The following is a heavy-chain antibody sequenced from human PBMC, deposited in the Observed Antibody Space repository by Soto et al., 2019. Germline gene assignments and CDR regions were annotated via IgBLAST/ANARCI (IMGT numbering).Heavy chain of an antibody. Sequence: PGESLKISCKGSGYSFTSYWIGWVRQMPGKGLEWMGIIYPGDSDTRYSPSLQGQVTISADKSFSTAYLQWSSLKASDTAMYYCARTAAAGKYYYGVDVWGQGTTVTVSS. CDR3: ARTAAAGKYYYGVDV. J-gene: IGHJ6*02. V-gene: IGHV5-51*01. D-gene: IGHD6-13*01. CDR2: IYPGDSDT. CDR1: GYSFTSYW.